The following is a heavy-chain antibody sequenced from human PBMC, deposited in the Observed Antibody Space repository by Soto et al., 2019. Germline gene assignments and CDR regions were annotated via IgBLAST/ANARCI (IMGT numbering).Heavy chain of an antibody. V-gene: IGHV3-23*01. CDR3: APSTTRGGAAGVTNLKNFDY. D-gene: IGHD6-13*01. CDR1: GFTFSSYA. J-gene: IGHJ4*02. CDR2: ISGSGGST. Sequence: EVQLLESGGGLVQPGGSLRLSCAASGFTFSSYAMSWVHQAPGKGLEWVSAISGSGGSTYYADSVKGRFTISRDNSKNTLYLQMNSLRAEDTAVYYCAPSTTRGGAAGVTNLKNFDYWGQGTLVTVSS.